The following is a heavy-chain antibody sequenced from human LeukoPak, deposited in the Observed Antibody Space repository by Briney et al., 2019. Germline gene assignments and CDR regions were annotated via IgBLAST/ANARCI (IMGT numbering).Heavy chain of an antibody. D-gene: IGHD3-10*01. J-gene: IGHJ4*02. CDR2: ISSSSSTI. CDR3: ARDPDYYGSGGTVLDY. V-gene: IGHV3-48*04. Sequence: GGSLRLSCAASGFTFSSYSMNWVRQAPGKGLEWVSYISSSSSTIYYADSVKGRFPISRDNAKNSLYLQMNSLRAQDTAVYYCARDPDYYGSGGTVLDYWGQGTLVTVSS. CDR1: GFTFSSYS.